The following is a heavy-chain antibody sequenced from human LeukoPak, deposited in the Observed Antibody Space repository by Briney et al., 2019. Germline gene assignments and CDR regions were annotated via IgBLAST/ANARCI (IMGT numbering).Heavy chain of an antibody. V-gene: IGHV4-34*01. CDR1: GGSFRGYY. CDR2: INHSGST. Sequence: SSETLSLTCAVYGGSFRGYYWSWIRQPPGKGLEWIGEINHSGSTNYNPSLKSRVTISIDTSKNQSSLKLSSVTAADTAVYYCARAGITMVRGVIINPQAEGRYDHMDVWGKGTTVTVS. J-gene: IGHJ6*03. CDR3: ARAGITMVRGVIINPQAEGRYDHMDV. D-gene: IGHD3-10*01.